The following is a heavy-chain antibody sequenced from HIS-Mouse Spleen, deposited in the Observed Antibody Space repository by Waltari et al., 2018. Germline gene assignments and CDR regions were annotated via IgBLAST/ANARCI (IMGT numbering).Heavy chain of an antibody. Sequence: QLQLQESGPGLVKPSETLSLTCPVSGGSIRSRSYYWGWIRQPPGKGLEWIGSIYYSGSTYYNPSLKSRVTISVDTSKNQFSLKLSSVTAADTAVYYCAREIPYSSSWYDWYFDLWGRGTLVTVSS. V-gene: IGHV4-39*07. J-gene: IGHJ2*01. D-gene: IGHD6-13*01. CDR1: GGSIRSRSYY. CDR2: IYYSGST. CDR3: AREIPYSSSWYDWYFDL.